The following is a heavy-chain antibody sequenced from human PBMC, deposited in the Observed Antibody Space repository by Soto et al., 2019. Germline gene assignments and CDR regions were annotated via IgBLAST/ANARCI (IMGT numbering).Heavy chain of an antibody. CDR3: ARVPTGSYYPNWFDP. J-gene: IGHJ5*02. CDR1: GGSISSYY. D-gene: IGHD3-10*01. Sequence: PSETLSLTCTVSGGSISSYYWSWIRQPPGKGLEWIGYIYYSGSTNYNPSLKSRVTISVDTSKNQFSLKLTSVTAADTAVYYCARVPTGSYYPNWFDPWGQGTLVTVSS. CDR2: IYYSGST. V-gene: IGHV4-59*01.